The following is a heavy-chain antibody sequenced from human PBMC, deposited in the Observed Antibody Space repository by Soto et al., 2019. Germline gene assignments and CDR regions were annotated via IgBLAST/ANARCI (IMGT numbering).Heavy chain of an antibody. Sequence: GGSMRLSCAASGFTVSSNDVSWVRQAPGKGLEWVSVIYSGGSTYYADSVKGRFTISRDNSKNTLYLQMNSLRAEDTAVYYCARVDSSGYYDYYGMDVWGQGTTVTVSS. CDR3: ARVDSSGYYDYYGMDV. CDR2: IYSGGST. CDR1: GFTVSSND. D-gene: IGHD3-22*01. V-gene: IGHV3-66*01. J-gene: IGHJ6*02.